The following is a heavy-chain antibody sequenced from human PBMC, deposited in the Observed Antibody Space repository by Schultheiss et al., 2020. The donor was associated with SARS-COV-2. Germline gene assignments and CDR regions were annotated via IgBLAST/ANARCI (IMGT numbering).Heavy chain of an antibody. J-gene: IGHJ6*02. D-gene: IGHD4-17*01. CDR3: AKHYGDYVPYYYYGMDV. CDR1: GYTLTELS. CDR2: FDPEDGET. V-gene: IGHV1-24*01. Sequence: ASVKVSCKVSGYTLTELSMHWVRQAPGKGLEWMGGFDPEDGETIYAQKFQGRVTMTEDTSTDTAYMELSSLRSDDTAVYYCAKHYGDYVPYYYYGMDVWGQGTTVTVSS.